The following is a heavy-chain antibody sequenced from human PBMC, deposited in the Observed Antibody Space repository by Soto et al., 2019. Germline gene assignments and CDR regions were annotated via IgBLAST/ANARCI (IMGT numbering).Heavy chain of an antibody. Sequence: GESLKISCAASGFTFSDYYMSWIRQAPGKGLEWVSYISSSGSTIYYADSVKGRFTISRDNAKNSLYLQMNSLRAEDTAVYYCARVGSSSSWDYYYYMDVWGKGTTVTVSS. V-gene: IGHV3-11*01. CDR1: GFTFSDYY. D-gene: IGHD6-6*01. J-gene: IGHJ6*03. CDR3: ARVGSSSSWDYYYYMDV. CDR2: ISSSGSTI.